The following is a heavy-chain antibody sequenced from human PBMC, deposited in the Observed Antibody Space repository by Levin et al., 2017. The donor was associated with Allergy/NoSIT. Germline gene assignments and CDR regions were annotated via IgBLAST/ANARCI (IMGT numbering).Heavy chain of an antibody. CDR1: GFTFSSYA. CDR2: ISGSGGST. D-gene: IGHD2-15*01. Sequence: GGSLRLSCAASGFTFSSYAMSWVRQAPGKGLEWVSAISGSGGSTYYADSVKGRFTISRDNSKNTLYLQMNSLRAEDTAVYYCAKVQKKSLGYCSGGSCLLPYYFDYWGQGTLVTVSS. J-gene: IGHJ4*02. V-gene: IGHV3-23*01. CDR3: AKVQKKSLGYCSGGSCLLPYYFDY.